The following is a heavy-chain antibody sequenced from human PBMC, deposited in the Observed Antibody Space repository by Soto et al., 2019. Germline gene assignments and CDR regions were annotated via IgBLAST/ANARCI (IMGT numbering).Heavy chain of an antibody. CDR1: GFTFSSYG. Sequence: GGSLRLSCAASGFTFSSYGMHWVRQAPGKGLEWVAVISYDGSNKYYADSVKGRFTISRDNSKNTLYLQMNSLRAEDTAVYYCAKDSGYCSGGSCYPSKALAYWGQGTLVTVSS. D-gene: IGHD2-15*01. CDR3: AKDSGYCSGGSCYPSKALAY. CDR2: ISYDGSNK. J-gene: IGHJ4*02. V-gene: IGHV3-30*18.